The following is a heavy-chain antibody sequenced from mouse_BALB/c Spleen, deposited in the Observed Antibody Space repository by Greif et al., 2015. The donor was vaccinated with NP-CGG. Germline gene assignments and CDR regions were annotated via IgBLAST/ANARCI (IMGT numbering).Heavy chain of an antibody. Sequence: EVKLVESGGDLVKPGGSLKLSCAASGFTFSSYGMSWVRQTPDKRLEWVATISSGGSYTYYPDSVKGRFTISRDNAKNTLYLQMSSLKSEDTAMYYCARHEDYYGSGGDYFDYWGQGTTLTVSS. V-gene: IGHV5-6*01. CDR2: ISSGGSYT. CDR3: ARHEDYYGSGGDYFDY. D-gene: IGHD1-1*01. J-gene: IGHJ2*01. CDR1: GFTFSSYG.